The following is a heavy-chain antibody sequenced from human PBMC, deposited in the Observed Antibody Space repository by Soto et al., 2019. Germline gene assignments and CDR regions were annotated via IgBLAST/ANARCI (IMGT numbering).Heavy chain of an antibody. CDR2: ISYDGSNK. CDR1: GGIFSSYA. CDR3: AREDRDIVVVPAAIFPDY. D-gene: IGHD2-2*02. V-gene: IGHV3-30-3*01. Sequence: GGALRLSCAASGGIFSSYAMHWVRQAPGKGLEWVAVISYDGSNKYYADSVKGRFTISRDNSKNTLYLQMNSLRAEDTAVYYCAREDRDIVVVPAAIFPDYWGQGTLVTVSS. J-gene: IGHJ4*02.